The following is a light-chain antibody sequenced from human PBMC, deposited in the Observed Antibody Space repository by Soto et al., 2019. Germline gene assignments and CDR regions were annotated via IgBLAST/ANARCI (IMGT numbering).Light chain of an antibody. Sequence: EIVMTQSPATLSVSPGERATLSYRASQSVSSNLAWYQQKPGQAPRLLIYGAPIRATGIPARFSGSGSGTEYILTISSMQYEDFAVYYCQQYNNWTRITFGPGTKVDIK. CDR1: QSVSSN. CDR2: GAP. J-gene: IGKJ3*01. CDR3: QQYNNWTRIT. V-gene: IGKV3D-15*01.